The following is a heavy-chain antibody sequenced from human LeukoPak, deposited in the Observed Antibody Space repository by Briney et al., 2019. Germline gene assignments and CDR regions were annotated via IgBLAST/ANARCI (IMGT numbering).Heavy chain of an antibody. CDR2: INHSGST. CDR1: GGSFSGYY. CDR3: ARGRGIVGATYFDY. D-gene: IGHD1-26*01. V-gene: IGHV4-34*01. J-gene: IGHJ4*02. Sequence: PSETLSLTCAVYGGSFSGYYWSWIPQPPGKGLEWIGEINHSGSTNYNPSLKSRVNISVDTSKNQFSLKLSSVTAADAAVYYCARGRGIVGATYFDYWGQGTLVTVSS.